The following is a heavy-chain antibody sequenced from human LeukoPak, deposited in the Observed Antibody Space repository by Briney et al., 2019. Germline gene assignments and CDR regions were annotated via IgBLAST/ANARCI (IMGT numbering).Heavy chain of an antibody. Sequence: GGSLRLSCAASVFTFSSYGMNWGRHAPEKGLGWISATSGSGAYTYYADSVKGRFTISRDNSKDTLYLQMNSLKVDDTALYYCAKGSALGYSSSWYLNSWGQGTLVTVSS. CDR2: TSGSGAYT. CDR3: AKGSALGYSSSWYLNS. J-gene: IGHJ4*02. V-gene: IGHV3-23*01. CDR1: VFTFSSYG. D-gene: IGHD6-13*01.